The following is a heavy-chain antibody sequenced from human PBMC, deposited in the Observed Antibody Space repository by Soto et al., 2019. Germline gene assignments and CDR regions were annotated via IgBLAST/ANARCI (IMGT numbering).Heavy chain of an antibody. D-gene: IGHD3-3*01. CDR2: IIPKNGNT. CDR3: ARVETAFTIFGVVTEYYGMDV. J-gene: IGHJ6*02. V-gene: IGHV1-18*04. CDR1: GVGNXRDYR. Sequence: VSVKVSCKASGVGNXRDYRSTWVRRAPRQGLEWMGWIIPKNGNTNYAQNLQGRVTMTTDTSTSTAYMELRSLRSDDTAVYYCARVETAFTIFGVVTEYYGMDVWGQGTTVTVSS.